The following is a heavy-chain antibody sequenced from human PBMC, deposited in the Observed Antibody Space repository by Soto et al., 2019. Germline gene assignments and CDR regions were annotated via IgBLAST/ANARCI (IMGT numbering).Heavy chain of an antibody. Sequence: ASVKVSCKASGYTFTNYYMYRVRPAPGQRLEWMGFINAIQSTVPYAQKLQGRVTMTTDTSTSTGYMELRSLRSDCTAVYYCATRYSDYDFWSGYYNSYYYYGMDVWGQGTTVTVSS. CDR1: GYTFTNYY. J-gene: IGHJ6*02. V-gene: IGHV1-18*04. D-gene: IGHD3-3*01. CDR2: INAIQSTV. CDR3: ATRYSDYDFWSGYYNSYYYYGMDV.